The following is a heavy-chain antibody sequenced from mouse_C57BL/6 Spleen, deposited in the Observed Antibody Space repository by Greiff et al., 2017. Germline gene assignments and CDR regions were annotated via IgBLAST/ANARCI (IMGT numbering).Heavy chain of an antibody. V-gene: IGHV1-26*01. Sequence: EVQLQQSGPELVKPGASVKISCKASGYTFTDYYMNWVKQSHGKSLEWIGDINPNNGGTSYNQKFKGKATLTVDKSSSTAYMELRSLTSEDSAVYYCARPRVLYGNYEGFAYWGQGTLVTVSA. J-gene: IGHJ3*01. D-gene: IGHD2-1*01. CDR1: GYTFTDYY. CDR2: INPNNGGT. CDR3: ARPRVLYGNYEGFAY.